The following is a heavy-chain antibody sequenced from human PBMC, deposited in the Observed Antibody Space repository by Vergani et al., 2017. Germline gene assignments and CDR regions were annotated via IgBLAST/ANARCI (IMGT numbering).Heavy chain of an antibody. CDR3: ARVFNRGDYVVGY. V-gene: IGHV1-46*03. D-gene: IGHD4-17*01. Sequence: QVQLVQSGAEVKKPGASVKVSCKASGYTFTSYYMHWVRQAPGQGLVWMGIINPSGGSTSYAQKFQGRVTMTRDTSTSTVYMVLSSLRSEDTAVYYCARVFNRGDYVVGYWGQGTLVTVSS. CDR2: INPSGGST. CDR1: GYTFTSYY. J-gene: IGHJ4*02.